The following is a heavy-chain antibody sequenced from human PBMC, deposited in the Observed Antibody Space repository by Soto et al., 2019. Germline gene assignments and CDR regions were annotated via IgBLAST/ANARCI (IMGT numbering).Heavy chain of an antibody. CDR3: AKSWIQLWLGWFDP. J-gene: IGHJ5*02. D-gene: IGHD5-18*01. V-gene: IGHV3-23*01. Sequence: GGSLRLSCAASGFTFSSYAMSWVRQAPGKGLEWVSAISGSGGSTYYADSGKGRFTISRDNSKNTLYLQMNSLRAEDTAVYYCAKSWIQLWLGWFDPWGQGTLVTVSS. CDR2: ISGSGGST. CDR1: GFTFSSYA.